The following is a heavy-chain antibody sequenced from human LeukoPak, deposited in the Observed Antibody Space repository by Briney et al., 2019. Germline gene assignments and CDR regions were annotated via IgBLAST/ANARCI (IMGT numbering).Heavy chain of an antibody. CDR1: GASISSYY. V-gene: IGHV4-59*01. CDR3: ARENPSGYYNRPIDY. J-gene: IGHJ4*02. D-gene: IGHD3-22*01. Sequence: SETLSLICTVSGASISSYYWSWIRQPPGKGLEWIEDIYYSGSIKYNPSLKSRVTMSVDTSKNQFSLKLSSVTAADTAIYYCARENPSGYYNRPIDYWGQGTLVTVSS. CDR2: IYYSGSI.